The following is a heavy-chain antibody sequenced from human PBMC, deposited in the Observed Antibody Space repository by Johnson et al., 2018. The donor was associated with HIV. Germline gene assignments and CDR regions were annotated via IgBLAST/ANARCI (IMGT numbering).Heavy chain of an antibody. CDR3: AKAQDYVWGSPGAFDI. J-gene: IGHJ3*02. Sequence: VQLVESGGGVVRPGGSLRLSCAASGFTFNNYGMHWVRQAPGKGLEWVGVIWYDGSKGYYGDSVKGRFTLSRDNSKNTLYLQMNSLRAEDTALYYCAKAQDYVWGSPGAFDIWGQGTMVTVSS. CDR2: IWYDGSKG. D-gene: IGHD3-16*01. V-gene: IGHV3-30*02. CDR1: GFTFNNYG.